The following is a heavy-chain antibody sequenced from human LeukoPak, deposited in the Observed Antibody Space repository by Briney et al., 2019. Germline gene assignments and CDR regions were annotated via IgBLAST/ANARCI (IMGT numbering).Heavy chain of an antibody. D-gene: IGHD3-10*01. CDR1: GFMFNRSA. Sequence: PPGGSLRLSCAASGFMFNRSAMNWVRQAPGKGLEWVSGISSSGGDTYFVDSVKGRFTISRDNSRNTLYLQMNSLRTEDTALYYCLKGGILTYYFVSGSFDPPDYWGQGTLVTVSS. CDR3: LKGGILTYYFVSGSFDPPDY. V-gene: IGHV3-23*01. J-gene: IGHJ4*02. CDR2: ISSSGGDT.